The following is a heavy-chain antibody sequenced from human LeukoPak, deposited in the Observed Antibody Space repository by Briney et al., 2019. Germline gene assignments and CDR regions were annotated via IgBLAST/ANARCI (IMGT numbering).Heavy chain of an antibody. CDR2: ISAYNGNT. CDR3: AREPLGLLVSVEMATIPFDY. V-gene: IGHV1-18*01. Sequence: ASVKVSCKASGYTFTSYGISWVRQAPGQGLGWRGWISAYNGNTNYAQKLQGRVTMTTDTSTRTASMELRSLTSDDTAVYSCAREPLGLLVSVEMATIPFDYSGQGTLVTVPS. D-gene: IGHD5-24*01. CDR1: GYTFTSYG. J-gene: IGHJ4*02.